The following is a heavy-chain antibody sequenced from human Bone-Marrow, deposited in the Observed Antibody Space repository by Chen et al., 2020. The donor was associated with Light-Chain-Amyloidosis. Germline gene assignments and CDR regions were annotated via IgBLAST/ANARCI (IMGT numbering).Heavy chain of an antibody. CDR2: IYPDDSDA. CDR3: ARRRDGYNVDY. J-gene: IGHJ4*02. D-gene: IGHD5-12*01. CDR1: GSTFPNYW. Sequence: EVQLEQSGPEVKKHGESLKLSCKGSGSTFPNYWIGWVRQMPGKGLGWMGVIYPDDSDARYSPSFEGQVTISAEKSITTAYLQWRSLKASDTAMYYCARRRDGYNVDYRGQGTLVTVSS. V-gene: IGHV5-51*01.